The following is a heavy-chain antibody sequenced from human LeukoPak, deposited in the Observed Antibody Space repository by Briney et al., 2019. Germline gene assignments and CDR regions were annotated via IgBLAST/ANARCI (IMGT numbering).Heavy chain of an antibody. CDR3: AKEGQDLVPAKGYYYYYMDV. V-gene: IGHV3-9*03. J-gene: IGHJ6*03. D-gene: IGHD2-2*01. CDR1: GFTFDDYA. Sequence: GRSLRLSCAASGFTFDDYAMHWVRQAPGKGLEWVSGISWNSGSIGYADSVKGRFTISRDNAKNSLYLQMNSLRAEDMALYYCAKEGQDLVPAKGYYYYYMDVWGKGTTVTVSS. CDR2: ISWNSGSI.